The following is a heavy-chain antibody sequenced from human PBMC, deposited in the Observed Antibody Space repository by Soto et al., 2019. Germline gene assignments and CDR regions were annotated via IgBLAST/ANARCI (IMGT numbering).Heavy chain of an antibody. D-gene: IGHD2-2*01. CDR1: GGSFSGYY. CDR2: INHSGST. J-gene: IGHJ5*02. Sequence: QVQLQQWGAGLLKPSETLSLTCAVYGGSFSGYYWSWIRQPPGKGLEWIGEINHSGSTNYNPSLKSRVTISVDTSKNQFSLKLSSVTAADTAVYYCARRGIVVVPARGWFDPWGQGTLVTVSS. V-gene: IGHV4-34*01. CDR3: ARRGIVVVPARGWFDP.